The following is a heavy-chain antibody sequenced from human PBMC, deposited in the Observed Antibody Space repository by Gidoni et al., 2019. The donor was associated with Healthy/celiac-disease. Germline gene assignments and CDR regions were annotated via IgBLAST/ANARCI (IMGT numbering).Heavy chain of an antibody. V-gene: IGHV3-9*01. CDR3: AKEDLWFGELVGPYFDY. D-gene: IGHD3-10*01. CDR1: GFTFDDYA. Sequence: EVQLVESGGGLVQPGRSLRLSCAASGFTFDDYAMRCVRQAPGKGLEWVSGISWNSGSIGYAASVKGRFTISRDNAKSSMYLQMNSLRAEDTALYYCAKEDLWFGELVGPYFDYWGQGTLVTVSS. CDR2: ISWNSGSI. J-gene: IGHJ4*02.